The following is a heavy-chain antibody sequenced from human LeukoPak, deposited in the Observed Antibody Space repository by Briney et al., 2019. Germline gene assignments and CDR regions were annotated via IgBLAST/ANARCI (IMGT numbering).Heavy chain of an antibody. J-gene: IGHJ4*02. V-gene: IGHV3-23*01. D-gene: IGHD3-22*01. Sequence: GGSLRLSCAASGFTFSSYAMSWVRQAPGKGLEWVSAISGSGGSTYYADSVKGRFTISRDNSKNTLYLQMNSLRAEDTAVYYCAKDPRVATMIVEVTLWYFDYWGQGTLVTVSS. CDR2: ISGSGGST. CDR3: AKDPRVATMIVEVTLWYFDY. CDR1: GFTFSSYA.